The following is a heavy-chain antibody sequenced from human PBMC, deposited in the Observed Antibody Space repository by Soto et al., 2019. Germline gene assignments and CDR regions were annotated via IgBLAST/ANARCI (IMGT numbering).Heavy chain of an antibody. CDR2: IYYSGST. CDR3: ARVAQQLAFDY. D-gene: IGHD6-13*01. CDR1: GGSVSSGSYY. V-gene: IGHV4-61*01. J-gene: IGHJ4*02. Sequence: SETLSLTCTVSGGSVSSGSYYWNWIRQPPGKGLEWIGYIYYSGSTNYNPSLKSRVTISVDASRNQFSLKLSAVTAADTAVYYCARVAQQLAFDYWGQGTQVTVSS.